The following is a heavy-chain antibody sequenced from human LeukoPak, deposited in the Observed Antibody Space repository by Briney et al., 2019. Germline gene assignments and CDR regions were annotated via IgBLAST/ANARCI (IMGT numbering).Heavy chain of an antibody. V-gene: IGHV4-61*02. J-gene: IGHJ5*02. CDR2: ISSTGRT. CDR1: GASISSDTYF. Sequence: SETLSLTCTVSGASISSDTYFWSWIRQPAGKGLEWIGRISSTGRTDYNPSLTSRVTISIDTSKNQLSMQLNSVTAADTAVYYCAKGAGPPWFDPWGQGTLVTVSS. D-gene: IGHD6-19*01. CDR3: AKGAGPPWFDP.